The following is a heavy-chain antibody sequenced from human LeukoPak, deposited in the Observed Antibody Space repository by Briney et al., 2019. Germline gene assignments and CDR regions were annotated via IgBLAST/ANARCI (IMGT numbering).Heavy chain of an antibody. CDR2: ISWNSGSI. CDR3: AKDLYDSSGYYYYYGMDV. Sequence: RGGSLRLSCAASGFTFDDYAMHWVRQAPGKGLEWVSGISWNSGSIGYADSVKGRFTISRDNAKNSLYLQMNSQRAEDTALYYCAKDLYDSSGYYYYYGMDVWGQGTTVTVSS. D-gene: IGHD3-22*01. CDR1: GFTFDDYA. J-gene: IGHJ6*02. V-gene: IGHV3-9*01.